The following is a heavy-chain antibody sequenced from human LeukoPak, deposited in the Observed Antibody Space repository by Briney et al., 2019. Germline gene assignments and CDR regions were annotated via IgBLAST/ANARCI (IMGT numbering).Heavy chain of an antibody. J-gene: IGHJ4*02. CDR2: INPNSGGT. D-gene: IGHD1-1*01. CDR3: ARAGPTGTTWGDVYFDY. Sequence: ASVKVSCKASGYTYTGYYMHWVRQAPGQGLEWMGWINPNSGGTNYAQKFQGRVTMTRDTSISTAYMELSRLRSDDTAVYYCARAGPTGTTWGDVYFDYWGQGTLATVSS. CDR1: GYTYTGYY. V-gene: IGHV1-2*02.